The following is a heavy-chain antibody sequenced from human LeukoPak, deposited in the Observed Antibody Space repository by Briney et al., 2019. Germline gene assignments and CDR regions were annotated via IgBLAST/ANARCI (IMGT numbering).Heavy chain of an antibody. CDR3: ARGAKVTMVRGVISYYYYGMDV. J-gene: IGHJ6*02. D-gene: IGHD3-10*01. Sequence: GASVKVSCKASGYTFTSYGISWVRQAPGQGLEWMGWISAYNGNTNYAQKFQGRVTITRDTSASTAYMELSSLRSEDTAVYYCARGAKVTMVRGVISYYYYGMDVWGQGTTVTVSS. V-gene: IGHV1-18*01. CDR2: ISAYNGNT. CDR1: GYTFTSYG.